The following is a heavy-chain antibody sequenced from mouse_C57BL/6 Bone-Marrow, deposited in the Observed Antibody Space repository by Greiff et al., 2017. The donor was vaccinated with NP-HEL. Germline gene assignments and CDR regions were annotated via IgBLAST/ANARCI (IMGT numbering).Heavy chain of an antibody. J-gene: IGHJ4*01. Sequence: VQLQQSGAELVRPGASVKLSCTASGFNIKDDYMHWVKQRPEQGLEWIGWIDPENGDTEYASKFPGKATITADTSSNTAYLQLSSLTSEDTAVYYCTTDYGSSYPYYAMDYWGQGTSVTVSS. CDR3: TTDYGSSYPYYAMDY. CDR1: GFNIKDDY. D-gene: IGHD1-1*01. V-gene: IGHV14-4*01. CDR2: IDPENGDT.